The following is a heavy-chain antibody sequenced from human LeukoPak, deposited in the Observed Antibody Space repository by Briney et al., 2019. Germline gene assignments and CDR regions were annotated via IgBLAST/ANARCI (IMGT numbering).Heavy chain of an antibody. V-gene: IGHV3-7*01. CDR2: IKEDGSEK. D-gene: IGHD3-22*01. J-gene: IGHJ4*02. CDR1: GFTFSTHW. CDR3: ARDSSGYQ. Sequence: GGSLRLSCAASGFTFSTHWMSWVRQAPGKGLEWVANIKEDGSEKYYGDSVKGRFTISRDNAKNSLYLEMNSLRVEDTAVYYCARDSSGYQWGQGTLVTVSS.